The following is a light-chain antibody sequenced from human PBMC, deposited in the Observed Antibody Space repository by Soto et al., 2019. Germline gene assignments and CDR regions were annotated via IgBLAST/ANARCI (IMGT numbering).Light chain of an antibody. CDR3: QQSYSTPPFT. V-gene: IGKV1-39*01. J-gene: IGKJ3*01. CDR2: AAS. CDR1: QSISSY. Sequence: DIQMTQSPSSLSASVGDRVTLTFRASQSISSYLNWYQQKPGKAPKLLIYAASSLQSGVPSRFSGSGSGTDFTLTISSLQPEDFATYYCQQSYSTPPFTFGPGTKVDIK.